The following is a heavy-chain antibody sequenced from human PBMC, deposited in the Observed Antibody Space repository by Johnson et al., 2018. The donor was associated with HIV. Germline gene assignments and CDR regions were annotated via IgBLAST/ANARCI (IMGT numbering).Heavy chain of an antibody. J-gene: IGHJ3*02. CDR1: GFTFSDYY. CDR3: AKIITGTTYDAFDI. V-gene: IGHV3-30*02. Sequence: QVQLVESGGGLVKPGGSLRLSCAASGFTFSDYYMSWIRQATGKGLDWVTFIRHDGSGKYYADSVKGRFTISRDNSENTVYVQMNSLRTEDTGMYYCAKIITGTTYDAFDIWGQGTMVTVSS. D-gene: IGHD1-20*01. CDR2: IRHDGSGK.